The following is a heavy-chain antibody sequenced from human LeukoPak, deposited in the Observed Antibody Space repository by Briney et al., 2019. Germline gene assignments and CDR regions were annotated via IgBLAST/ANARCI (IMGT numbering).Heavy chain of an antibody. Sequence: SETLSLTCTVSGGSISSSSYYWGWIRQPPGKGLEWIASIYYSGSTYYNPSLKSRVTISVDTSKNQFSLKLSSVTAADTAVYYCARHEDSSGYYPYYFDYWGQGTLVTASS. V-gene: IGHV4-39*01. CDR1: GGSISSSSYY. J-gene: IGHJ4*02. D-gene: IGHD3-22*01. CDR3: ARHEDSSGYYPYYFDY. CDR2: IYYSGST.